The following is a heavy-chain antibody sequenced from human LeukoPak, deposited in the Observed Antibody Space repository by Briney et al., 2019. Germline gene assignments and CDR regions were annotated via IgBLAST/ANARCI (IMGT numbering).Heavy chain of an antibody. J-gene: IGHJ4*02. V-gene: IGHV1-18*01. CDR3: AREYCSTTRCYMADY. Sequence: ASVKVSCKASGYTFTNYGISWVRQAPGQGLEWMGWISGYNGNTNYAQKLQGRVTMTTDTSTSTAYMELRGLRSDDTAVYYCAREYCSTTRCYMADYWGQGTLVTVSS. CDR2: ISGYNGNT. CDR1: GYTFTNYG. D-gene: IGHD2-2*01.